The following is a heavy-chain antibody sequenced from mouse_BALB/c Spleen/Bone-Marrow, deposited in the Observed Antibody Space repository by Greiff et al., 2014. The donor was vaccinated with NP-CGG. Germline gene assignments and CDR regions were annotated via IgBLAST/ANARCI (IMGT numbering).Heavy chain of an antibody. J-gene: IGHJ3*01. D-gene: IGHD2-4*01. Sequence: QVQLQQSGPEPVRPGVSAKISCKGSGFTFTDYAMHWVKQSHAKSLEWIGVISTYSGNTNYNQKFKGKATMTVDKSSSTAYMELARLTSEDSAIYYCARGIYYDSTWFAYWGQGTLVTVSA. CDR2: ISTYSGNT. CDR1: GFTFTDYA. CDR3: ARGIYYDSTWFAY. V-gene: IGHV1-67*01.